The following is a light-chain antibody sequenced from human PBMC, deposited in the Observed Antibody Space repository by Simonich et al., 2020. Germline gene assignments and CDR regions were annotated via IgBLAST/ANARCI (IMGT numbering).Light chain of an antibody. CDR3: SSYTSSSTWV. Sequence: QSALTQPASVSGSPGQSITISCTGSSSEVGGYNYVSWYQQHPGKATKLRIYDVSNRPSGVSNRFSGSKSDNTASLTISGLQAADEADYYCSSYTSSSTWVFGGGTKLTVL. V-gene: IGLV2-14*03. CDR2: DVS. CDR1: SSEVGGYNY. J-gene: IGLJ3*02.